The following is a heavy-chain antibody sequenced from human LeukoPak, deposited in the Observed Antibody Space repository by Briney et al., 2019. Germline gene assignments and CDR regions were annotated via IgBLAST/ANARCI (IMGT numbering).Heavy chain of an antibody. CDR1: GFTFSSYS. CDR2: ISSSSSAI. Sequence: GGSLRLSCAASGFTFSSYSMNWVRQAPGKGLEWVSYISSSSSAIYYADSVKGRFTTSRDSAKNSLYLQMNSLRAEDTAVYYCARSGITMVRGVIIGGDYYYYGMDVWGQGTTVTVSS. CDR3: ARSGITMVRGVIIGGDYYYYGMDV. J-gene: IGHJ6*02. V-gene: IGHV3-48*01. D-gene: IGHD3-10*01.